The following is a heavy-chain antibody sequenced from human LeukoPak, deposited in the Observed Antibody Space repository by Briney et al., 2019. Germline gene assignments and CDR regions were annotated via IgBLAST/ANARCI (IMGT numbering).Heavy chain of an antibody. D-gene: IGHD3-22*01. CDR3: AKGNRLVVVITSWFVP. J-gene: IGHJ5*02. CDR1: GFTFSSYS. CDR2: ISGSGGST. V-gene: IGHV3-23*01. Sequence: PGASLRLSCASSGFTFSSYSISWVRHAPGKGLEWVSAISGSGGSTYYADSVKGRFTISRDNSKNRLYLQMNRLRGEETAVYYCAKGNRLVVVITSWFVPWGQGTLVSVSS.